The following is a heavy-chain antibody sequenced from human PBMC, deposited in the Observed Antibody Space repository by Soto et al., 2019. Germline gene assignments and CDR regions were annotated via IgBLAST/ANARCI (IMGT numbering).Heavy chain of an antibody. CDR1: GGTFSSYT. D-gene: IGHD6-19*01. CDR3: ARDPPYGAVAQANLTAEYYGMDV. CDR2: LIPILGVA. V-gene: IGHV1-69*08. J-gene: IGHJ6*04. Sequence: QVQLVQSGAEVKKPGSSVKVSGKASGGTFSSYTISWVRQAPGQGLEWMGRLIPILGVANYAQKFQGRVRITANQVTCEVYMEPSSLRSGYTGVYSCARDPPYGAVAQANLTAEYYGMDVGGKGTTVTVSS.